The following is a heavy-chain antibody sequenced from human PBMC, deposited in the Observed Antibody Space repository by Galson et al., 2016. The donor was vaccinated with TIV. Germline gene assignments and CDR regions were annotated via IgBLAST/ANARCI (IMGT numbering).Heavy chain of an antibody. D-gene: IGHD1-26*01. CDR3: AKGAKEHVYHAMDV. CDR2: IHWSSGSM. V-gene: IGHV3-9*01. CDR1: GFTFDAYA. Sequence: SLRLSCAASGFTFDAYAMHWVRQAPGKGLEWASGIHWSSGSMGYAGSVKGRFTISRDNAKNSLFLQMNSLRAEDTALYYCAKGAKEHVYHAMDVWGQGTTVTVSS. J-gene: IGHJ6*02.